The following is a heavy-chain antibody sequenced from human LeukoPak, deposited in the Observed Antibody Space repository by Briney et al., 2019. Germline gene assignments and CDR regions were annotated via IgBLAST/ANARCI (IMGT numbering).Heavy chain of an antibody. CDR3: ATPLPPADYFDY. V-gene: IGHV3-7*01. CDR1: GFTFSDYY. Sequence: GGSLRLSCAASGFTFSDYYMSWIRQAPGKGLEWVANIKQDGSEKYYVDSVKGRFTISRDNSKNTLYLQMNSLRAEDTAVYYCATPLPPADYFDYWGQGTLVTVSS. CDR2: IKQDGSEK. J-gene: IGHJ4*02.